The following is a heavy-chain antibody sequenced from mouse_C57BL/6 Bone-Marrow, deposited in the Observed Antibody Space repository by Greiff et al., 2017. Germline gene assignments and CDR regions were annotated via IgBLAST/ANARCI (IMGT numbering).Heavy chain of an antibody. CDR1: GYTFTSYW. Sequence: QVQLQQPGAELVMPGASVKLSCKASGYTFTSYWMHWVKQRPGQGLEWIGEIDPSDSYTNYNQKFKGKSTLTVDKSSSTAYMQLSSLTSEDSAVYYCAREGGNPSNYYAMDYWGQGTSVTVSS. CDR3: AREGGNPSNYYAMDY. J-gene: IGHJ4*01. V-gene: IGHV1-69*01. CDR2: IDPSDSYT. D-gene: IGHD2-1*01.